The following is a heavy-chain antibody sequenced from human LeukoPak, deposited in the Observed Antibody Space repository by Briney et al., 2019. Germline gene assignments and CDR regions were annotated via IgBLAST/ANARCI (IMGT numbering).Heavy chain of an antibody. CDR2: INPSGGST. Sequence: ASVKVSCKASGYTFTSYYMHWVRQAPGQGLEWMGIINPSGGSTSYAQKFQGRVTMTRDTSTSTVYMELSSLRSEDTAVYYCARNAMGRYYYGSGSQQVPVDYWGQGTLVTVSS. J-gene: IGHJ4*02. D-gene: IGHD3-10*01. V-gene: IGHV1-46*01. CDR1: GYTFTSYY. CDR3: ARNAMGRYYYGSGSQQVPVDY.